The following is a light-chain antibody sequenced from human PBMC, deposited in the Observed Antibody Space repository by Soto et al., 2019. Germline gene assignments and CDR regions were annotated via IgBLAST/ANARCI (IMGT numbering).Light chain of an antibody. CDR3: QQYNNWPQT. CDR2: DAS. Sequence: EIVLTQSPATLSLSPGERATLFCRASQSVSSYLAWYQQKPGQAPRLLIYDASNRATGIPARFSGSGSGTDFSLTISSLEPEDFAVYYCQQYNNWPQTFGQGTKVDIK. V-gene: IGKV3-11*01. J-gene: IGKJ1*01. CDR1: QSVSSY.